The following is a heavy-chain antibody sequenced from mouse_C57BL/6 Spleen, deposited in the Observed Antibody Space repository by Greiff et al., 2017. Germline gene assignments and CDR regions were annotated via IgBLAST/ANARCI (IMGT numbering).Heavy chain of an antibody. J-gene: IGHJ2*01. CDR1: GFTFSSYG. D-gene: IGHD1-1*01. CDR2: ISSGGSYT. CDR3: ARFGTTVVNYFDY. Sequence: EVKLMESGGDLVKPGGSLKLSCAASGFTFSSYGMSWVRQTPDKRLEWVATISSGGSYTYYPDSVKGRFTISRDNAKNTLYLQMSSLKSEDTAMYYCARFGTTVVNYFDYWGQGTTLTVSS. V-gene: IGHV5-6*01.